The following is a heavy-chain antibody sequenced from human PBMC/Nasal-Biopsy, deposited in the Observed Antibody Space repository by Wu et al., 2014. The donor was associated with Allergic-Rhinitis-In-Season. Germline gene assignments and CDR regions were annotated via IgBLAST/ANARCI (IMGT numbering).Heavy chain of an antibody. CDR3: ASYGYQNGLSR. J-gene: IGHJ4*02. CDR1: GFTFSSYA. Sequence: LRLSCAASGFTFSSYAMSWVRQAPGTGLEWVTAISGSDSGTYYADSVKGRFTISRDNAKNSVYLQMNSLRGEDTAVYYCASYGYQNGLSRWGQGTQVTVSS. CDR2: ISGSDSGT. D-gene: IGHD5-24*01. V-gene: IGHV3-23*01.